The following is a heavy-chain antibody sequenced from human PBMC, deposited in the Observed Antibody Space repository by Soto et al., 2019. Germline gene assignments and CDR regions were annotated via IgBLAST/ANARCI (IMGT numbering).Heavy chain of an antibody. V-gene: IGHV3-21*01. CDR1: GFTLSIYS. Sequence: GGSLRLSCAVSGFTLSIYSIHWVRQAPGKGLEWVSSISSTGSYIYFADSAKGRFTISRDNAKNSVYLQMNSLRAEDTAVYYCARGAYGYYDSSGYKDAFDIWGQGTMVTVSS. D-gene: IGHD3-22*01. CDR3: ARGAYGYYDSSGYKDAFDI. CDR2: ISSTGSYI. J-gene: IGHJ3*02.